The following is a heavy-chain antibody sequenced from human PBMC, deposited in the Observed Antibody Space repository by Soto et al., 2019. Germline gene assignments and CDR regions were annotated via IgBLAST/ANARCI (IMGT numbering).Heavy chain of an antibody. CDR1: GGAFTNYA. V-gene: IGHV1-69*06. Sequence: QVQLLQSGAEVKKPGSSVKVSCKVSGGAFTNYALNWVRHGPGQGLEGLGGIIPLHNTSNYSLKFLGRVTDTAVISSTTVYMELNSLTSDDTATYHCASWSNWNPLYYDGLDVWGQGTTVTVSS. CDR3: ASWSNWNPLYYDGLDV. D-gene: IGHD1-20*01. J-gene: IGHJ6*02. CDR2: IIPLHNTS.